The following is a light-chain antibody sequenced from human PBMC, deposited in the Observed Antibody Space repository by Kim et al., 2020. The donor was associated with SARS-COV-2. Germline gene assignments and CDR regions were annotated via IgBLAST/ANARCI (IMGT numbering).Light chain of an antibody. CDR2: DTS. Sequence: SASVGARVTITCRASTSTGSWLAWYQQKPGTAPKVLFYDTSTLDSGVPSRFSGSGTGTFFTLTISSLQPGDSATYYCQQYQASPYSFGQGTKLEI. J-gene: IGKJ2*01. V-gene: IGKV1-5*01. CDR3: QQYQASPYS. CDR1: TSTGSW.